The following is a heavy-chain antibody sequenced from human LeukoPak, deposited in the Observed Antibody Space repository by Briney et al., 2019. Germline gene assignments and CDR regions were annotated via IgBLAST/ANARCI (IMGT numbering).Heavy chain of an antibody. CDR3: ARSGSYDKRFDY. CDR1: GFTVSSNY. D-gene: IGHD1-26*01. V-gene: IGHV3-53*01. J-gene: IGHJ4*02. Sequence: GGSLRLSCAASGFTVSSNYMSWVRQAPGKGLEWVSVIYSGGSTYYADSVKGRFTISRDNSKNTLYLQMNSLRAEDTAVYYCARSGSYDKRFDYWGQGTLVTVSS. CDR2: IYSGGST.